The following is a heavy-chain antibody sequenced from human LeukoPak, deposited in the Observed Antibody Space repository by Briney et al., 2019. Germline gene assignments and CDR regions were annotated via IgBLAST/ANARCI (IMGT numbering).Heavy chain of an antibody. Sequence: ASVKVSCKASGYSFTSYDINWVRQATGGWLEWMGWMNPNSGHTGYAQKFQGRVTTTRNTSISTAYIELGSVRSEHTAVSYCARAGYSMVRGVIITYYYYYMDGGGKGTTVTTSS. CDR1: GYSFTSYD. J-gene: IGHJ6*03. V-gene: IGHV1-8*01. CDR2: MNPNSGHT. CDR3: ARAGYSMVRGVIITYYYYYMDG. D-gene: IGHD3-10*01.